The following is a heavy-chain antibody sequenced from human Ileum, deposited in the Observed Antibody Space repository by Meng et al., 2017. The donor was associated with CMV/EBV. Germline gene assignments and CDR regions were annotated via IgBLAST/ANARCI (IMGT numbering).Heavy chain of an antibody. D-gene: IGHD6-6*01. CDR3: ARESELLRFDH. V-gene: IGHV6-1*01. Sequence: HLTQAGPGMANPSQTLSLTCVISGDSVSTNKLAWNWIRQSPLRGLEWLGRTAYRSKWDYEYSVSVESRITISPDTSKNQFSLHLRSVTPEDTAIYYCARESELLRFDHWGQGTLVTVSS. CDR1: GDSVSTNKLA. J-gene: IGHJ4*02. CDR2: TAYRSKWDY.